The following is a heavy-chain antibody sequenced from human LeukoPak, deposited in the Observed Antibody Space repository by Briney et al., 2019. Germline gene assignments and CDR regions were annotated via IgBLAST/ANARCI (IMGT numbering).Heavy chain of an antibody. D-gene: IGHD3-22*01. CDR1: GFTFSSYA. CDR3: AKPPGDYYDSTGYYAY. V-gene: IGHV3-23*01. J-gene: IGHJ4*02. Sequence: GGSLRLSCAASGFTFSSYAMSWVRQAPGKGLEWVSAISGSGGSTYYADSVKGRFTISRDNSKNTLYVQMNSLRAEDTAVYYCAKPPGDYYDSTGYYAYWGQGTLVTVSS. CDR2: ISGSGGST.